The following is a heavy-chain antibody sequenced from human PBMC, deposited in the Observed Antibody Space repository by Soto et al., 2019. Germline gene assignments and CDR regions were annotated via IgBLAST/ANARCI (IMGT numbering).Heavy chain of an antibody. CDR2: IYYSGST. CDR3: ARAGWGWELLAVGGAFDI. Sequence: NPSETLSLTCTVSGGSISSYYWSWIRQPPGKGLEWIGYIYYSGSTNYNPSLKSRVTISVDTSKNQFSLKLSSVTAADTAVYYCARAGWGWELLAVGGAFDIWGQGTMVTVSS. V-gene: IGHV4-59*01. CDR1: GGSISSYY. J-gene: IGHJ3*02. D-gene: IGHD1-26*01.